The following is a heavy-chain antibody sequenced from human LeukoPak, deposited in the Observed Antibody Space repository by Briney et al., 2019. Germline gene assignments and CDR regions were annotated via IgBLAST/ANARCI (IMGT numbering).Heavy chain of an antibody. D-gene: IGHD5-24*01. CDR2: IYYSGNT. J-gene: IGHJ4*02. CDR1: GGSISSSSYY. Sequence: SETLSLTCTVSGGSISSSSYYWGWVRQPPGKGLEWIGTIYYSGNTYYTPSLKSRVTISVDTSKNQFSLRLRSVTAADTAVYFCMRHEEEDGYNAKPFDFWGQGTQVTVSS. CDR3: MRHEEEDGYNAKPFDF. V-gene: IGHV4-39*01.